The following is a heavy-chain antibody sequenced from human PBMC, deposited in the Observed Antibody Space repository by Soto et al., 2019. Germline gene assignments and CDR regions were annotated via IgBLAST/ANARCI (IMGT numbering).Heavy chain of an antibody. CDR1: GGSIRDYF. J-gene: IGHJ4*02. V-gene: IGHV4-59*01. CDR2: IHYSGRT. D-gene: IGHD4-17*01. CDR3: ARVGGDDFGDSGGFDY. Sequence: SLTCTVSGGSIRDYFWTWIRQPPGKGLEWIGYIHYSGRTNYNPSLKSRVSISVDTSKNHFSLQLRSVAAADTAVYYCARVGGDDFGDSGGFDYWGQGTLVTVSS.